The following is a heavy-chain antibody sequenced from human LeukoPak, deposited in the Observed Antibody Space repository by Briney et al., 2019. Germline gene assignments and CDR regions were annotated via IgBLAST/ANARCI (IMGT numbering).Heavy chain of an antibody. CDR2: ISSSSSYI. V-gene: IGHV3-21*01. D-gene: IGHD3-16*01. J-gene: IGHJ5*02. Sequence: GGSLRLSCAASGFTFSSYSMNWVRQAPGKGLEWVSSISSSSSYIYYADSVKGRFTISRDNAKNSLYLQMNSLRAEDTAVYFCAKVDKMLTWRRTYNRFDPWGQGTLVTVSS. CDR1: GFTFSSYS. CDR3: AKVDKMLTWRRTYNRFDP.